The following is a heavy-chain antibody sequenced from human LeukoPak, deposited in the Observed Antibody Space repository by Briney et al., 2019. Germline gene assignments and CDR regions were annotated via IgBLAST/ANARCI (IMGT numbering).Heavy chain of an antibody. Sequence: QPGRSLRLSCAASGFTFSSYAMHWVRQAPGKGLEWVAVISYDGSNKYYADSVKGRFTISRDNSKNTLYLQMNSLRAEDTAVYYCARDFGSIQPGKRSHYFDYWGQGTLVTVSS. D-gene: IGHD1-1*01. CDR2: ISYDGSNK. CDR1: GFTFSSYA. V-gene: IGHV3-30-3*01. CDR3: ARDFGSIQPGKRSHYFDY. J-gene: IGHJ4*02.